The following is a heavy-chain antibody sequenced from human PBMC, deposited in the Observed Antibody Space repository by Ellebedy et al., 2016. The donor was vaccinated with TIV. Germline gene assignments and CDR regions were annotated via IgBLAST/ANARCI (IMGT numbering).Heavy chain of an antibody. CDR1: GFTFSSYG. CDR2: IWNDGSYQ. J-gene: IGHJ5*02. CDR3: ARSFVAEPADFRIGP. Sequence: GESLKIPCAASGFTFSSYGMHWVRQAQGKGLEWVAVIWNDGSYQYYADSVKGRFTTFRDNSKNTLYRQMTSLRVEDTAVYYCARSFVAEPADFRIGPWGQGTLVTVSS. D-gene: IGHD2-2*01. V-gene: IGHV3-33*01.